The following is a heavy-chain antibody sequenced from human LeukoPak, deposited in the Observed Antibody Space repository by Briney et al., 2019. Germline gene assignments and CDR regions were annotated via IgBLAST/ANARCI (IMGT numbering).Heavy chain of an antibody. Sequence: SETLSLTCAVYGGSFSGYYWSWIRQPPGKGLEWIGEINHSGSTNYNPSLKSRVTISVDTSKNQFSLKLSSVTAADTAVYYCARGRVDGRSFDYWGQGTLVSVSS. D-gene: IGHD2-15*01. J-gene: IGHJ4*02. V-gene: IGHV4-34*01. CDR1: GGSFSGYY. CDR3: ARGRVDGRSFDY. CDR2: INHSGST.